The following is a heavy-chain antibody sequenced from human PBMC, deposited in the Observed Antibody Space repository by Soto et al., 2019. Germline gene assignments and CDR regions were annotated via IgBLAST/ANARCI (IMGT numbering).Heavy chain of an antibody. D-gene: IGHD3-3*01. Sequence: PSETLSLTCTVSGGSISSGAYYWSWIRKPPGKGLEWIGYIYYSGSTYYNPSLKSRVTISVDTSKNRCSLKLSSVTAADTAVYYCASASSGYYLRYYYGMDVWGQGTTVTVSS. CDR1: GGSISSGAYY. CDR3: ASASSGYYLRYYYGMDV. J-gene: IGHJ6*02. V-gene: IGHV4-30-4*01. CDR2: IYYSGST.